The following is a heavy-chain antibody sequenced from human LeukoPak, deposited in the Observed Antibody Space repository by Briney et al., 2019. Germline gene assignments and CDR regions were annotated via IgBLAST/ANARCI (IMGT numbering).Heavy chain of an antibody. Sequence: SETPSLTCTVSGGSVSSGSYYWSWIRQPPGKGLEWIGYIYYSGSTNYNPSLKSRVTISVDTSKNQFSLNLSSVTAADTAMYYCARDRSPEGYYDSSHWDYYHGMDVWGQGTTVTVSS. D-gene: IGHD3-22*01. J-gene: IGHJ6*02. CDR1: GGSVSSGSYY. CDR2: IYYSGST. CDR3: ARDRSPEGYYDSSHWDYYHGMDV. V-gene: IGHV4-61*01.